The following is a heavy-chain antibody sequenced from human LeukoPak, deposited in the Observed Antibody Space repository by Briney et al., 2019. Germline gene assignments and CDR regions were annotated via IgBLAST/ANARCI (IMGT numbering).Heavy chain of an antibody. CDR2: INHSGST. D-gene: IGHD4-17*01. CDR3: ARDGDMTTVTTGWYFDL. Sequence: SETLSLTCAVYGGSFSGYYWSWIRQPPGKGLEWIGEINHSGSTNYNPSLKSRVTISVDTSKNQFSLKLSSVTAADTAVYYCARDGDMTTVTTGWYFDLWGRGTLVTVSS. V-gene: IGHV4-34*01. J-gene: IGHJ2*01. CDR1: GGSFSGYY.